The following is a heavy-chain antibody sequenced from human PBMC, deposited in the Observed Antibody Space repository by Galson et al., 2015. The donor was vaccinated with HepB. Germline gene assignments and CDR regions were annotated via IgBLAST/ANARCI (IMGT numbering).Heavy chain of an antibody. D-gene: IGHD2-15*01. CDR1: GFTFSSYG. CDR3: AKKGGYYYYDMDV. Sequence: SLRLSCAASGFTFSSYGMHWVRQAPGKGLEWVAVISYDERTEYYTDSVKGRFTISRDNFRNTLYLQMNSLRADDTAVYYCAKKGGYYYYDMDVWGQGTTVTVSS. CDR2: ISYDERTE. V-gene: IGHV3-30*18. J-gene: IGHJ6*02.